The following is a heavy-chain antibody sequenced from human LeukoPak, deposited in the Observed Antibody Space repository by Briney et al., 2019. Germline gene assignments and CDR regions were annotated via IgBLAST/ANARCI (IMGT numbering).Heavy chain of an antibody. Sequence: GGSLRLSCAASGLTFSSYGMHWVRQAPGKGLEWVAVISYDGSNKYYADSVKGRFTISRDNSKNTLHLQMNSLRAEDTAVYYCAKDLYGYNSYYYYGMDVWGQGTTVTVSS. CDR3: AKDLYGYNSYYYYGMDV. CDR2: ISYDGSNK. V-gene: IGHV3-30*18. J-gene: IGHJ6*02. CDR1: GLTFSSYG. D-gene: IGHD5-24*01.